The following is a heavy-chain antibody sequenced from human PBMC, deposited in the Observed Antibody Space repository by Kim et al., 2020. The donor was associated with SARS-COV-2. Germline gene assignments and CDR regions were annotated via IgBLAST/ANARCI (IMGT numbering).Heavy chain of an antibody. CDR2: INPNSGGT. D-gene: IGHD1-26*01. J-gene: IGHJ4*02. CDR3: VRGGAPWGY. CDR1: GYTFSGNY. Sequence: ASVKVSCKASGYTFSGNYMHWVRQAPGQGLEWVGWINPNSGGTNYAQKFQGRVTMTRDTSISTAYMELSRLTSDDTAIYYCVRGGAPWGYWGQGSLVTVS. V-gene: IGHV1-2*02.